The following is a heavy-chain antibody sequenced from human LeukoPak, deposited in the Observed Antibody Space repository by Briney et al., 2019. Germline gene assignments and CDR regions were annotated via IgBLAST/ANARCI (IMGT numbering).Heavy chain of an antibody. J-gene: IGHJ4*02. Sequence: PSETLSLTCTVSGYSISSGYYWGWIRQPPGKGLEWIGSIYHSGGTYYNPSLKSRVTISVDTSKNQFSLKLSSVTAADTAVYYCARWLQLLGGVEYFDYWGQGTLVTVSS. CDR1: GYSISSGYY. D-gene: IGHD5-24*01. V-gene: IGHV4-38-2*02. CDR3: ARWLQLLGGVEYFDY. CDR2: IYHSGGT.